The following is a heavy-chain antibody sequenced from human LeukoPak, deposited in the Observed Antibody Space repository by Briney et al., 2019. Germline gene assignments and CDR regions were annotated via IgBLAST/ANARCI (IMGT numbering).Heavy chain of an antibody. D-gene: IGHD4-17*01. CDR3: ARDIHQHYGDLDY. V-gene: IGHV3-64*04. CDR2: ISSNGGST. J-gene: IGHJ4*02. CDR1: GFTFSSYA. Sequence: GGSLRLSCSASGFTFSSYAMHWVRQAPGKGLEYVSAISSNGGSTYYADSVKGRFAIFRDISKNTLYLQMNSLRAEDTAVYYCARDIHQHYGDLDYWGQGTLVTVSS.